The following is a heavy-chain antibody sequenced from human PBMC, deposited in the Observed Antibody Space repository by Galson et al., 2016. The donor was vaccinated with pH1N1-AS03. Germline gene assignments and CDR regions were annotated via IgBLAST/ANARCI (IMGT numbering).Heavy chain of an antibody. Sequence: QSGAEVKKPGESLMISCKASGFRFTTYWIAWVRQLPGKGLEWMGFIYPGDSDTKYNPSFQGQVTISADKSISTAYLRWNSLKASDTAMYYCARGDGYNYYFDYWGQGTLVTVSS. CDR2: IYPGDSDT. CDR1: GFRFTTYW. D-gene: IGHD5-24*01. V-gene: IGHV5-51*03. J-gene: IGHJ4*02. CDR3: ARGDGYNYYFDY.